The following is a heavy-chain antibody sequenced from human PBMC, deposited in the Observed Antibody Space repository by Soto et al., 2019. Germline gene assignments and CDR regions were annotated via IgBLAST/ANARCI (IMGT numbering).Heavy chain of an antibody. J-gene: IGHJ1*01. Sequence: QEQLVESGGGVVQPGRSLRLSCAVSGFTVSTYGMHWVRQAPGKGLEWVAVISRDGGTKYYADSVKGRFTISRDNSRNTLFLEKNSLRGDDMAVYYCTGEVASGYWGQGTLVTVPS. CDR1: GFTVSTYG. CDR3: TGEVASGY. CDR2: ISRDGGTK. V-gene: IGHV3-30*03. D-gene: IGHD2-8*02.